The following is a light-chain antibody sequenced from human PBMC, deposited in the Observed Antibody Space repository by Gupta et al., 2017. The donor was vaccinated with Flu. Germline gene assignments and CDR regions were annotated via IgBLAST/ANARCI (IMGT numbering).Light chain of an antibody. V-gene: IGKV1-33*01. Sequence: SSSSLSASVGDRVTISCQASQDISNYLNWYQQKPGKAPKLLIYDASNWEKGVSSRFSGRRSGADFSFTNSSLQAEDVATYYWQQDHGLPTFGQGTNIEIK. CDR3: QQDHGLPT. J-gene: IGKJ1*01. CDR1: QDISNY. CDR2: DAS.